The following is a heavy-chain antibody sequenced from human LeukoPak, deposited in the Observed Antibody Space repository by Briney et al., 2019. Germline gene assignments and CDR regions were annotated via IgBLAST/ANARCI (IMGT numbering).Heavy chain of an antibody. CDR1: GFTFSSYA. Sequence: GGSLRLSCAASGFTFSSYAMHWVRQAPGKGLEWVAVISYDGSNKYYADSVKGRFTISRDNSKNTLYLQMNSLRAEDTAVYYCAKVALYSSGWYYFDYWGQGTLVTVSS. CDR2: ISYDGSNK. CDR3: AKVALYSSGWYYFDY. J-gene: IGHJ4*02. V-gene: IGHV3-30-3*01. D-gene: IGHD6-19*01.